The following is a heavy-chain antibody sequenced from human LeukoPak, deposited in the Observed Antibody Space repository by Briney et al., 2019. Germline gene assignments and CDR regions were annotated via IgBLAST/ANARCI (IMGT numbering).Heavy chain of an antibody. V-gene: IGHV3-23*01. J-gene: IGHJ3*02. CDR1: GFSFSSYG. Sequence: PGGSLRLSCAASGFSFSSYGMHWVRQAPGKGLEWVSAISGSGGSTYYADSVKGRFTISRDNSKNTLYLQMNSLRAEDTAVYYCAKDLDNPYQDYDFWSRNAFDIWGQGTMVTVSS. D-gene: IGHD3-3*01. CDR3: AKDLDNPYQDYDFWSRNAFDI. CDR2: ISGSGGST.